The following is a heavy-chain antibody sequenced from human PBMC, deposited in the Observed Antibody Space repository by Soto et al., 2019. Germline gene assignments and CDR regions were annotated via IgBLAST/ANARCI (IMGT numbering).Heavy chain of an antibody. D-gene: IGHD6-19*01. CDR2: IKQDGSEE. J-gene: IGHJ4*02. Sequence: PGGSLRLSCAASGFTFSSYWMSWVRQAPGKGLEWVANIKQDGSEEYYVDSVKGRFTISRDNAKNSLYLQMNSLRAEDTAVYYCAREGLRQWLSRDPLDYWGQGTLVTVSS. CDR1: GFTFSSYW. CDR3: AREGLRQWLSRDPLDY. V-gene: IGHV3-7*03.